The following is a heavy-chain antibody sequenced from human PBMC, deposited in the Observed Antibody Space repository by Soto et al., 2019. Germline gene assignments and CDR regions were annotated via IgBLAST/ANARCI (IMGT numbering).Heavy chain of an antibody. CDR3: ALARDSYGYHYYYGMDV. Sequence: GGSLRLSCSASGFTFSSYAMHWVRQAPGKGLEYVSAISSNGGSTYYADSVKGRFTISRDNSKNTLYLQMSSLRAEDTAVYYCALARDSYGYHYYYGMDVWGQGTTVTVSS. CDR1: GFTFSSYA. J-gene: IGHJ6*02. V-gene: IGHV3-64D*08. CDR2: ISSNGGST. D-gene: IGHD5-18*01.